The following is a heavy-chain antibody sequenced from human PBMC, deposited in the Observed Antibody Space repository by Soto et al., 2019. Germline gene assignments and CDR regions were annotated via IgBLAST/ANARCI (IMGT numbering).Heavy chain of an antibody. Sequence: SETLSLTCTVSGGSISSSSYYWGWIRQPPGKGLEWIGSIYYSGSTYYNPSLKSRVTISVDTSKNQFSLKLSSVTAADTAVYYCARHKGTLGPSDYYYYYTDVWGKGTTVTVSS. J-gene: IGHJ6*03. V-gene: IGHV4-39*01. CDR2: IYYSGST. D-gene: IGHD1-7*01. CDR3: ARHKGTLGPSDYYYYYTDV. CDR1: GGSISSSSYY.